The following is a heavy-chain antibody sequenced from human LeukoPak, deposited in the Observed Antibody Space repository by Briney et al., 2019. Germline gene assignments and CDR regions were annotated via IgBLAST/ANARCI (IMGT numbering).Heavy chain of an antibody. CDR1: GFTFSNHA. Sequence: GGSLRLSCAASGFTFSNHAMSWVRQAPEKGLEWVSGISSSGGSTYSADSVKGRLTISRDNAKNSLYLQMNSLRAEDTAVYYCAGGSGHYYGMDVWGQGTTVTVSS. D-gene: IGHD3-10*01. CDR3: AGGSGHYYGMDV. CDR2: ISSSGGST. V-gene: IGHV3-23*01. J-gene: IGHJ6*02.